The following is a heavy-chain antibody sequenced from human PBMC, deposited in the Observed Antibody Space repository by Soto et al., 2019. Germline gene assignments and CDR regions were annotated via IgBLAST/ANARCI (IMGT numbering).Heavy chain of an antibody. CDR2: ISSSRSTI. CDR3: ARDCPGSSTTCYGNDWFDS. J-gene: IGHJ5*01. CDR1: GFTFSSYS. D-gene: IGHD2-2*01. Sequence: EVQLVESGGGLVQPGGSLRLSCAASGFTFSSYSMNWVRQAPGKGLEWVSYISSSRSTIYYADSVKGRFTISRDNAKNSRYLQMNSLRAEDTAVYYCARDCPGSSTTCYGNDWFDSWGQGTLVTVSS. V-gene: IGHV3-48*01.